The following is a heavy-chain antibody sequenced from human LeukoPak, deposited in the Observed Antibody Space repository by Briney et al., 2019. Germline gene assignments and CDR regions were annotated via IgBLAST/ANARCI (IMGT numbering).Heavy chain of an antibody. Sequence: SGTLSLTCTVSDEVITSNNWWRWVRQSPGKGLEWIGEIFHSGTTRYKASLESRVTMLLDKSKNQFSLRLNSVTAADTAVYFCARLRLSGGSFSVGWFDPWGQGIQVTVSS. CDR3: ARLRLSGGSFSVGWFDP. CDR1: DEVITSNNW. D-gene: IGHD1-26*01. J-gene: IGHJ5*02. CDR2: IFHSGTT. V-gene: IGHV4-4*02.